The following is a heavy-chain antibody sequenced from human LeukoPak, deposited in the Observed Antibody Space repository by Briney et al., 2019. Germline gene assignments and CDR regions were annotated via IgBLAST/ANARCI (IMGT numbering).Heavy chain of an antibody. D-gene: IGHD1-26*01. CDR2: MWYDGSNK. CDR3: ARSGGYNVGAFDY. Sequence: GGSLRLSCAASGFTFSSHGMHWVRQAPGKGLEWVAVMWYDGSNKYYADSVKGRFTISRDNSKNTLNLQMNSLRAEDTAVYYCARSGGYNVGAFDYWGQGTLVTVSS. CDR1: GFTFSSHG. V-gene: IGHV3-33*01. J-gene: IGHJ4*02.